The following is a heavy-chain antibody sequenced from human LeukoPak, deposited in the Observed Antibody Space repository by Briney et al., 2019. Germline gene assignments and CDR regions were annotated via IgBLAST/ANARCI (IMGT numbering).Heavy chain of an antibody. Sequence: GGTLRLSCAASGFTFSNACIRWVRQAPGKGPEWVGRNKSKTDGGTTDYAAPVKGRFTISRDDSKNTLYLQMNSLKTEDTAVYYCTTDQWVPWELPTRVLGYWGQGTLVTVSS. CDR2: NKSKTDGGTT. J-gene: IGHJ4*02. CDR3: TTDQWVPWELPTRVLGY. V-gene: IGHV3-15*01. D-gene: IGHD1-26*01. CDR1: GFTFSNAC.